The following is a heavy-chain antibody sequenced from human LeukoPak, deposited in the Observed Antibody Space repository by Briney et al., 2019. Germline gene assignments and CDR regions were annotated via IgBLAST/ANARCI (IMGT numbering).Heavy chain of an antibody. CDR2: ISDRGDST. V-gene: IGHV3-23*01. J-gene: IGHJ4*02. D-gene: IGHD3-16*01. CDR3: SRGSFRALACYLDY. Sequence: GGSLRLSCAASGFTFSNYAMSWLRQAPGKGLEWGWGISDRGDSTYYAVSAMGRFTITRDNYRNTLFLQMNSLRVEDTAVYYCSRGSFRALACYLDYWGQGSLVIVSS. CDR1: GFTFSNYA.